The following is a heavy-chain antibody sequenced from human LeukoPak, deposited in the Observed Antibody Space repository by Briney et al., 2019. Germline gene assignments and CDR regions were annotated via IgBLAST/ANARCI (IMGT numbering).Heavy chain of an antibody. Sequence: GGFLRLSCAASGFTFSDYYMSWIRQAPGKGLEWVSYISSSGSTIYYADSVKGRFTISRDNAKNSLYLQMNSLRAEDTAVYYCARDYYDSSGYYYSDYWGQGTLVTVSS. CDR1: GFTFSDYY. D-gene: IGHD3-22*01. J-gene: IGHJ4*02. CDR2: ISSSGSTI. CDR3: ARDYYDSSGYYYSDY. V-gene: IGHV3-11*04.